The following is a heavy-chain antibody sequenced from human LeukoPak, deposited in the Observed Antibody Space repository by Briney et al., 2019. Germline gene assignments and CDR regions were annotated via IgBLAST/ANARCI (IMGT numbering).Heavy chain of an antibody. CDR1: GFTFSSYW. Sequence: GGSLRLSCAASGFTFSSYWMSWVRQAPGKGLEWVANIKQDGSEKYYVDSVKGRFTISRDNAKNSLYLQMYSLRAEDTAVYYRARAYDYVWGSYRYGTDYWGQGTLVTVSS. V-gene: IGHV3-7*01. CDR2: IKQDGSEK. J-gene: IGHJ4*02. CDR3: ARAYDYVWGSYRYGTDY. D-gene: IGHD3-16*02.